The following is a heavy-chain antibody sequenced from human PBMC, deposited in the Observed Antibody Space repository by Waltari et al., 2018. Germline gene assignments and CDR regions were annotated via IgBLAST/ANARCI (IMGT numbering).Heavy chain of an antibody. Sequence: EVYLEQSGGGLVQPGGSLKLSCTASGATIDSNYMNWIRQAPGKGLQWMVVICADGTTHVADAGRGRDAISRDTSENTLYLHLSDLRPDDSAFDYWARAGHPNSWGQGALVTVSS. CDR3: ARAGHPNS. V-gene: IGHV3-66*02. J-gene: IGHJ1*01. CDR2: ICADGTT. D-gene: IGHD1-1*01. CDR1: GATIDSNY.